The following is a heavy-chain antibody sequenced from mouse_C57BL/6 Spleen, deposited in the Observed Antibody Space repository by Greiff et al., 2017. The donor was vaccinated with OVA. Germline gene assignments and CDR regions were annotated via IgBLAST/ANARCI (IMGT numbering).Heavy chain of an antibody. Sequence: VQLQQSGPELVKPGASVKISCKASGYTFTDYYMNWVKQSHGKSLEWIGDINPNNGGTSYNQKFKGKATLTVDKSSSTAYMELRSLTSEDSAVYYCARSANPFYYYGGSYWYFDVWGTGTTVTVSS. CDR1: GYTFTDYY. CDR2: INPNNGGT. J-gene: IGHJ1*03. D-gene: IGHD1-1*01. CDR3: ARSANPFYYYGGSYWYFDV. V-gene: IGHV1-26*01.